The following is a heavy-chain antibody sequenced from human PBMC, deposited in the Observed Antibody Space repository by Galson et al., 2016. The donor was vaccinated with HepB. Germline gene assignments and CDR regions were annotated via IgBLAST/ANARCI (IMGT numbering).Heavy chain of an antibody. CDR3: ARGPKSCTRSSCSWSGMDV. V-gene: IGHV4-59*01. CDR2: MYHSGSS. CDR1: GASIGSYY. D-gene: IGHD2-2*01. Sequence: SETLSLTCSVSGASIGSYYWTWIRQPPGKELEWVGSMYHSGSSYYNPSLKSRVRISVDTSKNELSLKLTSVTAADTAVYFCARGPKSCTRSSCSWSGMDVWGQGTTVTVSS. J-gene: IGHJ6*02.